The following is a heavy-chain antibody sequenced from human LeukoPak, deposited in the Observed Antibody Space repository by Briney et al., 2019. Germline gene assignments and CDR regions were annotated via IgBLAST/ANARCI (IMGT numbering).Heavy chain of an antibody. CDR1: GFTFSNYG. V-gene: IGHV3-30*02. J-gene: IGHJ4*02. Sequence: GGSLRLSCAASGFTFSNYGMHWVRQAPGKGLEWVACIRYDGSNKYYADSVKGRFTISRDNSKNTLYLQMNSLRAEDTAMYYCAKKDGGRGEGTFDYWGQGTLVTVSS. CDR3: AKKDGGRGEGTFDY. D-gene: IGHD3-10*01. CDR2: IRYDGSNK.